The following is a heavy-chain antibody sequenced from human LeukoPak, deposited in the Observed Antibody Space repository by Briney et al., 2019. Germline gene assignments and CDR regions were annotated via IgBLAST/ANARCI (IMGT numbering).Heavy chain of an antibody. CDR3: ARGLGAAEFYYYMDV. CDR1: GGSFSGYY. D-gene: IGHD6-13*01. J-gene: IGHJ6*03. CDR2: INHSGST. V-gene: IGHV4-34*01. Sequence: SETLSLTCAVYGGSFSGYYWSWIRQPPGKGLEWIGEINHSGSTNYNPSLKSRVTISVDTSKNQFSMKLSSVTAADTAVYYCARGLGAAEFYYYMDVWGKGTTVTVSS.